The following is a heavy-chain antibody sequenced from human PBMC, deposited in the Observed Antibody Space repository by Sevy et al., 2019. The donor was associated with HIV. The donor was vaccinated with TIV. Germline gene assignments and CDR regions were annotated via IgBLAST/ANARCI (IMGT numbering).Heavy chain of an antibody. V-gene: IGHV3-7*01. J-gene: IGHJ3*02. Sequence: GGSLRLSCAASGFSFSWYWMSWVRQTPEKGLEWVANIKPDGSEKNYVDSVKGRFTVSRDNAKNSLYLQMNSLRVEDXXXXXXXXXXXXXXNDAFDTWGQGTMVTVSS. CDR2: IKPDGSEK. CDR3: XXXXXXXXNDAFDT. CDR1: GFSFSWYW.